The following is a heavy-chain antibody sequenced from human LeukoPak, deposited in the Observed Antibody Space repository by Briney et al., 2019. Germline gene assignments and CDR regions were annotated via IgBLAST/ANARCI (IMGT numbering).Heavy chain of an antibody. CDR2: IIPIFGTA. V-gene: IGHV1-69*05. J-gene: IGHJ3*02. Sequence: GSSVKVSCKASGGTFSSDAISWVRQAPGQGLEWMGRIIPIFGTANYAQKFQGRVTITTDESTSTAYMELSSLRSEDTAVYYCASRSAYYYDSSGRGFYIWGQGTMVTVSS. CDR3: ASRSAYYYDSSGRGFYI. CDR1: GGTFSSDA. D-gene: IGHD3-22*01.